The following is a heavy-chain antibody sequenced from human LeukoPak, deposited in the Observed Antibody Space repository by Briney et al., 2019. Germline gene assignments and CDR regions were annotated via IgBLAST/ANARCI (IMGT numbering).Heavy chain of an antibody. CDR3: ARVAIAAAQGRGSFNWFDP. V-gene: IGHV3-74*01. Sequence: GGSLRLSCAASGFSFSDYWMHWVRQAPGEGLVWVSRINSDGSSTSYADSVKGRFIISRDNAKNTLYLQMNSLRAVDTAVYYCARVAIAAAQGRGSFNWFDPWGQGTLVTVSS. CDR1: GFSFSDYW. CDR2: INSDGSST. J-gene: IGHJ5*02. D-gene: IGHD6-13*01.